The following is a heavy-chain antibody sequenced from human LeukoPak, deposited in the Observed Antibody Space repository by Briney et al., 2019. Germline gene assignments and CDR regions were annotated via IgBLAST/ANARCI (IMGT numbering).Heavy chain of an antibody. V-gene: IGHV1-24*01. CDR3: ARDYGSGTYFEY. Sequence: ASVKVSCKVSGYTLTELSMHWVRQAPGKGPEWMGGFDPEDGETIYAQKFQGRVTMTEDTSTDTAYMELRSLRSDDTAIYFCARDYGSGTYFEYWGQGALVTVSS. J-gene: IGHJ4*02. CDR2: FDPEDGET. CDR1: GYTLTELS. D-gene: IGHD3-10*01.